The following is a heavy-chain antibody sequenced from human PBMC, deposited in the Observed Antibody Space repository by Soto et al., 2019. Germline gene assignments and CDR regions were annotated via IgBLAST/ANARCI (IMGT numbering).Heavy chain of an antibody. V-gene: IGHV3-23*01. J-gene: IGHJ6*03. Sequence: GGSLRLSCAVSGFTFTSYTMSWVRQVPGEGLEWVSAISASGGDTNYADSVKGRFTISRDNSKNTLYLQMNSLRAEDTAVYYCAKGAHGYYYMDVWGKGTTVTVSS. CDR1: GFTFTSYT. CDR3: AKGAHGYYYMDV. CDR2: ISASGGDT.